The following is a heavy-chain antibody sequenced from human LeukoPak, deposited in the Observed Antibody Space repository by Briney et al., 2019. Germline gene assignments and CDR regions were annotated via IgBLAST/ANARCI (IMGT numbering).Heavy chain of an antibody. CDR1: RFTFDDYA. J-gene: IGHJ5*02. CDR2: ISWNSGSI. Sequence: GGSLRLSCAASRFTFDDYAMPWVRHAPGKGLEWVSGISWNSGSIGYADSVKGRFTISRDNAKNSLYLQMNSLRAEDMALYYCAKDIEFDPWGQGTLVTVSS. CDR3: AKDIEFDP. V-gene: IGHV3-9*03.